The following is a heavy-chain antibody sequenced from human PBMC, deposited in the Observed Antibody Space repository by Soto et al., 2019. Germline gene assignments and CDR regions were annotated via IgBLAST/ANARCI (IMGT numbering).Heavy chain of an antibody. CDR3: AKGPSRGARSSWYAAWY. CDR1: GFTFSSYG. Sequence: GSLRLSCAASGFTFSSYGMHWVRQAPGKGLEWVAVISYDGSNKYYADSVKGRFTISRDNSKNTLYLQMNSLRAEDTAVYYCAKGPSRGARSSWYAAWYWGQGTLLTVSS. CDR2: ISYDGSNK. D-gene: IGHD6-13*01. J-gene: IGHJ4*02. V-gene: IGHV3-30*18.